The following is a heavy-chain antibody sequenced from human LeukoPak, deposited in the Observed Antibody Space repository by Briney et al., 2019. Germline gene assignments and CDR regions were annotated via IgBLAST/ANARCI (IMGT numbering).Heavy chain of an antibody. CDR3: AREICSGGSCYSFWRSAFDI. CDR2: VSYSGST. V-gene: IGHV4-39*02. J-gene: IGHJ3*02. D-gene: IGHD2-15*01. Sequence: SETLSLTCTVSGGSISTSSYYWGWIRQPPGKGLEWIGSVSYSGSTFHNPSLKSRVSTSVDPSKNQFSLKLSSVTAADTAVYYCAREICSGGSCYSFWRSAFDIWGQGTMVTVSS. CDR1: GGSISTSSYY.